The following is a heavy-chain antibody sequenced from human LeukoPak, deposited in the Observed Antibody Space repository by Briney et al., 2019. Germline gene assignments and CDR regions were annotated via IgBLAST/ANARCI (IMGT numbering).Heavy chain of an antibody. CDR1: GYTFTGYY. D-gene: IGHD3-10*01. J-gene: IGHJ4*02. CDR3: ARGHYYGSGSYFAY. Sequence: ASVKVSCKASGYTFTGYYMHWVRQAPGQGLEWMGWINPNSGGTNYAQKFQGRVTMTRDTSISTAYMELSRLRSDDTAVYYCARGHYYGSGSYFAYWGQGTLVTVSS. CDR2: INPNSGGT. V-gene: IGHV1-2*02.